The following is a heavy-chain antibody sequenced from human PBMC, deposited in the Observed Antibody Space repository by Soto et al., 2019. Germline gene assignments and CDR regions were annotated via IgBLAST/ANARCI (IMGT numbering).Heavy chain of an antibody. CDR2: ISGSGGST. D-gene: IGHD3-9*01. CDR1: GFTFSSYA. J-gene: IGHJ6*02. CDR3: SKFLTGAQPYYYGMDV. Sequence: GGSLRLSCAASGFTFSSYAMSWVRQAPGKGLEWVSAISGSGGSTYYADSVKGRFTIYRDNSKNTLYMQINSLRAEDTAVYYCSKFLTGAQPYYYGMDVWGQGTTVTAP. V-gene: IGHV3-23*01.